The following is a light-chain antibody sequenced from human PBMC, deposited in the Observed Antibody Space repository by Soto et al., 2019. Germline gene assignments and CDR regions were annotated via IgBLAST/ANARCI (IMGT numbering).Light chain of an antibody. J-gene: IGLJ2*01. CDR1: GSDVATNDY. Sequence: QSALTQPPSTSGSPGQSVTISCTGSGSDVATNDYVYWYQQHPGKAPKLIIYEVNRRPSGVPDRFSGSKSGNTASLTVSGLEAEDEAVYHCSSYADSNNLIFGGGTKVTVL. CDR3: SSYADSNNLI. CDR2: EVN. V-gene: IGLV2-8*01.